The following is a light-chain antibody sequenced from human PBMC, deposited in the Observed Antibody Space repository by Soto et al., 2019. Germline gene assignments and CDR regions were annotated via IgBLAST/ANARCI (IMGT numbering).Light chain of an antibody. CDR1: QSVSSSY. V-gene: IGKV3-20*01. Sequence: EIGLTQSPGTLSLSPGERATLSCRSSQSVSSSYLAWYQQKPGQAPRLLIYGASSRSTGIPDRFSGSGSGTDFTLTISRLEPEDFAVYYCQQYGSSPPLTVGRRTRLEIK. CDR3: QQYGSSPPLT. J-gene: IGKJ5*01. CDR2: GAS.